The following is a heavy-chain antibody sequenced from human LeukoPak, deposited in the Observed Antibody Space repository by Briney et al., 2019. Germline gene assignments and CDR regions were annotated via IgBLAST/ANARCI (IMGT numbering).Heavy chain of an antibody. CDR3: ARDIYLVVAHFDY. CDR1: GFTFSSYW. J-gene: IGHJ4*02. V-gene: IGHV3-7*01. CDR2: IKQDGGEK. D-gene: IGHD2-15*01. Sequence: GGSLRLSCAASGFTFSSYWMSWVRQAPGKGLEWVANIKQDGGEKYYVGSVKGRFTISRDNAKNSLYLQMNSLRAEDTAVYYCARDIYLVVAHFDYWGQGTLVTVSS.